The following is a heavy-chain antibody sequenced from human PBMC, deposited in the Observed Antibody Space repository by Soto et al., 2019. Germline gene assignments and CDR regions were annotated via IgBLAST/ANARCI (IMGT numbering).Heavy chain of an antibody. V-gene: IGHV4-34*01. Sequence: KTSETLSLTCAVYGGSVNGYYWNWIRQPPGKGLEWIGEINHTGVTHYNPSLKSRVTMSVDTSKNQFSLRLSSVTAADTAIYYCATRITVFGLLLPPFGPWGQGTQVTVSS. D-gene: IGHD3-3*01. CDR3: ATRITVFGLLLPPFGP. CDR1: GGSVNGYY. J-gene: IGHJ5*02. CDR2: INHTGVT.